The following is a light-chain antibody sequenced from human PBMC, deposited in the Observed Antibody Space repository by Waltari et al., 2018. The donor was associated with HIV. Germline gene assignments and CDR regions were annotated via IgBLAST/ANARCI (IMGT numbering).Light chain of an antibody. CDR2: KDS. CDR1: VLPNQY. J-gene: IGLJ1*01. V-gene: IGLV3-25*03. CDR3: QAADSSGSYFV. Sequence: SYELIQPPSVSVSPGQTARITCSGDVLPNQYTFWYQQKSGQAPVLVVYKDSERPAGIPERFSGSSSGTTVTLFIDGVQAEDEADYYCQAADSSGSYFVFGTGTKVTVL.